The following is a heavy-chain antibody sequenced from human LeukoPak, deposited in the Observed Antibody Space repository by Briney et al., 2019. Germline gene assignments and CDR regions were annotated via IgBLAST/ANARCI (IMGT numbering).Heavy chain of an antibody. CDR1: GSTFSSYA. D-gene: IGHD3-16*01. CDR2: ISAGGGSA. CDR3: AKGGPAPFGY. V-gene: IGHV3-23*01. Sequence: GGSLRLSCAASGSTFSSYAISWVRQAPGKGLEWVSTISAGGGSAYYADSVKGRFTISRDNSKNTLYLQMNSLRAEDTAVYYCAKGGPAPFGYWGQGTLVTVSS. J-gene: IGHJ4*02.